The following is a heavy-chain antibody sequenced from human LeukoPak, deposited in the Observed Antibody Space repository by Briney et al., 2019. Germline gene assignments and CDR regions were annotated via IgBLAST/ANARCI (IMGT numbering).Heavy chain of an antibody. D-gene: IGHD6-6*01. J-gene: IGHJ6*03. CDR3: ARSPRYSSSPYPYYYYMDV. Sequence: RGSLRLSCAASGFTFSSYAMHWVRQAPGKGLEWGAVISYDGSNKYYADSVKGRFTISRDNSKNTLYLQMNSLRAEDTAVYYCARSPRYSSSPYPYYYYMDVWGKGTTVTVSS. CDR2: ISYDGSNK. V-gene: IGHV3-30*04. CDR1: GFTFSSYA.